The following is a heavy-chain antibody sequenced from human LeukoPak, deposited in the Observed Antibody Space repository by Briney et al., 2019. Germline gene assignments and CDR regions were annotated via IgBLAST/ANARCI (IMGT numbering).Heavy chain of an antibody. V-gene: IGHV6-1*01. CDR3: ARVDYSDSSGYSYYGMDV. CDR2: TYYRSKWYT. CDR1: GDSVSSNSAA. J-gene: IGHJ6*02. D-gene: IGHD3-22*01. Sequence: SQTLSLTCAISGDSVSSNSAAWSWIRQSPSRGLEWQGRTYYRSKWYTDYAVSVKSRITVNPDTSKNQFSLQLNSVTSEDTGVYYCARVDYSDSSGYSYYGMDVWGQGTTVTVSS.